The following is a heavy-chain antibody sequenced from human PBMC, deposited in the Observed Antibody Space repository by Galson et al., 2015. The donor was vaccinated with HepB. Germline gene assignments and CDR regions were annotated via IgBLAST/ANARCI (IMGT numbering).Heavy chain of an antibody. J-gene: IGHJ6*02. CDR3: ARDTALRGYSGYMRGGYGMDV. D-gene: IGHD5-12*01. CDR1: GYSFTSYW. V-gene: IGHV5-51*01. Sequence: QSGAEVKKPGESLKISCKGSGYSFTSYWIGWVRQMPGKGLEWMGIIYPGDSDTRYSPSFQGQVTISADKSISTAYLQWSSLKASDTAMYYCARDTALRGYSGYMRGGYGMDVWGQGTTVTVSS. CDR2: IYPGDSDT.